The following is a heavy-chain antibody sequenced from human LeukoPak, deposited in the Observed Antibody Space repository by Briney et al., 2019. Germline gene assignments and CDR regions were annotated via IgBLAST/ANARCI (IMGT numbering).Heavy chain of an antibody. CDR2: IYWNDDK. J-gene: IGHJ3*02. Sequence: SSPKLVNPTQTLTLTGTYYRFSLPTIGVGVGWIPQPPVNAPGWRALIYWNDDKRYSPSLKSRLTITKDTSKNQVVLTMTNMDPVDTATYYCAHRQVGMATIGVYAFDIWGQGTMVTVSS. CDR3: AHRQVGMATIGVYAFDI. V-gene: IGHV2-5*01. D-gene: IGHD5-24*01. CDR1: RFSLPTIGVG.